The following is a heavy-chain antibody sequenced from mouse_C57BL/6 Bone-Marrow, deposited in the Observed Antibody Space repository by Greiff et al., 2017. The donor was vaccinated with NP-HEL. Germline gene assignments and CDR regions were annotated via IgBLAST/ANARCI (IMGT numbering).Heavy chain of an antibody. V-gene: IGHV1-81*01. Sequence: QVQLKESGAELARPGASVKLSCKASGYTFTSYGISWVKQRTGQGLEWIGEIYPRSGNTYYNEKFKGKATLTADKSSSTAYMELRSLTSEDSAVYFCARGISYGFAYWGQGTLVTVSA. CDR3: ARGISYGFAY. CDR2: IYPRSGNT. D-gene: IGHD1-1*01. CDR1: GYTFTSYG. J-gene: IGHJ3*01.